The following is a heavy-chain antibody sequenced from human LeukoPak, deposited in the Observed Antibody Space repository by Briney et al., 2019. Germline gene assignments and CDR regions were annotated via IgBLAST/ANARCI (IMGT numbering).Heavy chain of an antibody. CDR1: GGSISSYY. Sequence: SETLSLTCTVSGGSISSYYWSWIRQPPGKGLEWIGYIYTSGSTNYNPSLKSRVTVSVDTSKNQFSRKLSSVTAADTAVYYCARQQWLPRYYYYMDVWGKGTTVTVSS. D-gene: IGHD6-19*01. CDR3: ARQQWLPRYYYYMDV. CDR2: IYTSGST. J-gene: IGHJ6*03. V-gene: IGHV4-4*09.